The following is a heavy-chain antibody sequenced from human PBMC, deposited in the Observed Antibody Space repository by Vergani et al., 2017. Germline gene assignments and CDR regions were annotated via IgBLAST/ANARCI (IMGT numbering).Heavy chain of an antibody. CDR1: GGTFSSYA. J-gene: IGHJ6*03. Sequence: QVQLVQSGAEVKKPGSSVKVSCKASGGTFSSYAISWVRQAPGQGLEWMGGIIPIFGTANYAQKFQGRVTITADESTSTAYMELGSLRSEDTAVYYCAGERGGFVRGGPAAKASYYYYYMDVWGKXP. CDR3: AGERGGFVRGGPAAKASYYYYYMDV. CDR2: IIPIFGTA. D-gene: IGHD2-2*01. V-gene: IGHV1-69*01.